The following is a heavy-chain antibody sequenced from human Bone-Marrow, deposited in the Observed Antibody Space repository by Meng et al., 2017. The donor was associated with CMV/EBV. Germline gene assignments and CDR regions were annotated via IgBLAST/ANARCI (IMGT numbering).Heavy chain of an antibody. CDR2: ISSSSYI. Sequence: GGSLRLSCAASGFTFSSYSMNWVRQAPGKGLEWVSSISSSSYIYYADSVKGRFTISRDNAKNSLYLQMNSLRAEDTAVYYCAREGRCGGDCYFPRDWGQGTLVTVSS. V-gene: IGHV3-21*01. J-gene: IGHJ4*02. CDR1: GFTFSSYS. D-gene: IGHD2-21*01. CDR3: AREGRCGGDCYFPRD.